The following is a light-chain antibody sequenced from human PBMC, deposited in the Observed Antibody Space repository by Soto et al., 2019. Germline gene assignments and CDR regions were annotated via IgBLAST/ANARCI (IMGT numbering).Light chain of an antibody. CDR2: DAS. J-gene: IGKJ4*01. Sequence: DIPMTQSPSTLSASVGDRVTITCRASQSISRWLAWYRQKPGKAPQVLISDASSLESGVPSRFSGSASGTEFTLTISSLQPDDSATCYCQQYNSYPLSFGGGTKVEIK. CDR3: QQYNSYPLS. V-gene: IGKV1-5*01. CDR1: QSISRW.